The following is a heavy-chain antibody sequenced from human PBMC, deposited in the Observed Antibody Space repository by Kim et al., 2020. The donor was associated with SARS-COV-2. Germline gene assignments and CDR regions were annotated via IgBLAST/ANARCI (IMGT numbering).Heavy chain of an antibody. CDR1: GFTFSSYG. CDR2: ISYDGSNK. D-gene: IGHD2-2*01. CDR3: AKAPFVVVPAALGGIDY. Sequence: GGSLRLSCAASGFTFSSYGMHWVRQAPGKGLEWVAVISYDGSNKYYADSVKGRFTISRDNSKNTLYLQMNSLRAEDTAVYYCAKAPFVVVPAALGGIDYWGQGTLVTVSS. J-gene: IGHJ4*02. V-gene: IGHV3-30*18.